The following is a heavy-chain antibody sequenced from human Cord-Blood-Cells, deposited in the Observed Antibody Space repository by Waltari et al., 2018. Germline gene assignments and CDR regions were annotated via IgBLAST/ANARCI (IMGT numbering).Heavy chain of an antibody. CDR1: GGSISSYY. CDR2: IYTSGST. CDR3: ARVRGGGYYYYYYMDV. V-gene: IGHV4-4*07. J-gene: IGHJ6*03. D-gene: IGHD1-26*01. Sequence: QVQLQESGPGLVKPSETLSLTCTVSGGSISSYYWSWIRQPAGKGLEWIGRIYTSGSTNSNPSLKSRVTMSGDTSKNQFSLKLSSVTAADTAVYYCARVRGGGYYYYYYMDVWGKGTTVTVSS.